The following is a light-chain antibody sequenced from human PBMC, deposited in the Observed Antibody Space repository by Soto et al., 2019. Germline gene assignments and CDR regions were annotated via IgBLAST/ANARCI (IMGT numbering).Light chain of an antibody. J-gene: IGKJ2*01. CDR1: QSVSSN. CDR3: QQYNNWPPMYT. Sequence: EIVMTQSPATLSVSPGERATRSCRASQSVSSNLAWYQQKPGQAPRLLIYGASTRSTGIPARFSGSGSGTEFTLTISSLQSEDVAVYYCQQYNNWPPMYTFGQGTKLEIK. CDR2: GAS. V-gene: IGKV3-15*01.